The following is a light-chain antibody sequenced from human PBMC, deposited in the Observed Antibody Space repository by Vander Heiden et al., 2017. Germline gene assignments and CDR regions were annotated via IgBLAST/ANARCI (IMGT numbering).Light chain of an antibody. Sequence: EIVMTQSRLSLPVTRGETDSMTCRTSQSHLHSNGYNYLDWYLQKPGQSPQLLIYLGSNRDSGVPDRFSGSGSGTDFTLKISRVEAEDVVVYYCTEALQTALTFGGGTKVEIK. CDR1: QSHLHSNGYNY. CDR3: TEALQTALT. V-gene: IGKV2-28*01. CDR2: LGS. J-gene: IGKJ4*01.